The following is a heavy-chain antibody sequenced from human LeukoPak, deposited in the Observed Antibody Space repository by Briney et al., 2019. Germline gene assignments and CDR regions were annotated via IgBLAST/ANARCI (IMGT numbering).Heavy chain of an antibody. CDR1: GYTFTSYD. J-gene: IGHJ6*03. CDR2: MNPNSGNT. Sequence: ASVKVSCKASGYTFTSYDINWVRQATGQGLEWMGWMNPNSGNTGYAQKFQGRVTMTRSTSISTAYMELSSLRSEDTAVYYCARVGIGELLYSHYYMDVWGKGTTVTVSS. V-gene: IGHV1-8*01. D-gene: IGHD3-10*01. CDR3: ARVGIGELLYSHYYMDV.